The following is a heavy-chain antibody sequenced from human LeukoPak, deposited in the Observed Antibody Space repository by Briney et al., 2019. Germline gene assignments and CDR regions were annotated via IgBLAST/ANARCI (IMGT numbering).Heavy chain of an antibody. CDR2: IYYSGST. J-gene: IGHJ4*02. CDR1: GGSISSSSYY. CDR3: ARDSFSGYDSFARGGGYFDY. Sequence: SETLSLTCTVSGGSISSSSYYWGWIRQPPGKGLEWIGSIYYSGSTYYNPSLKSRVTISVDTSKNQFSLKLSSVTAADTAVYYCARDSFSGYDSFARGGGYFDYWGQGTLVTVSS. V-gene: IGHV4-39*02. D-gene: IGHD5-12*01.